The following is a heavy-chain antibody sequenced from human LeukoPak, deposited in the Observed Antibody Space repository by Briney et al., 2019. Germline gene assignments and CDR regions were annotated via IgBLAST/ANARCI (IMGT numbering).Heavy chain of an antibody. V-gene: IGHV1-2*06. J-gene: IGHJ3*02. CDR1: GYTLTGSY. CDR2: LNLNIVVT. CDR3: ARGVKGTLDI. D-gene: IGHD4-11*01. Sequence: ASVKVSCKASGYTLTGSYMHWVRPAPGQGLECMARLNLNIVVTNYAQKFQGRVTMTRNTSISTAYMELSRLRSDDTAVYYCARGVKGTLDIWGQGTMLTVSS.